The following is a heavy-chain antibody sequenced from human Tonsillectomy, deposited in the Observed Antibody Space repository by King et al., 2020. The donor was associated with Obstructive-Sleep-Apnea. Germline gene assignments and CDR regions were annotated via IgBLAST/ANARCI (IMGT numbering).Heavy chain of an antibody. CDR1: GYSFTSYW. J-gene: IGHJ4*02. D-gene: IGHD1-1*01. CDR3: ARQVGTTGYFDY. V-gene: IGHV5-10-1*01. CDR2: IDPSDSYT. Sequence: VQLVESGAEVKKPGESLRISCKGSGYSFTSYWISWVRQMPGKGLEWMGRIDPSDSYTNYSPSFQGHVTIPADKSISTAYLQWSSLKASNTAMYYCARQVGTTGYFDYWGQGTLVTVSS.